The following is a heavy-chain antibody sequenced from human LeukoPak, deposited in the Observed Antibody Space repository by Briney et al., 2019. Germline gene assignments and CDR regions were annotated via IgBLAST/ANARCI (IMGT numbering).Heavy chain of an antibody. D-gene: IGHD3-3*01. CDR3: ARDLGPARYAFDI. CDR2: MSHSGST. Sequence: PSGTLSLACAVSGGSISSSNWWTWVRQPPGKGLEWIGEMSHSGSTNYNPSLKSRVTISLDKSKNQFSLKLSSVTAADTAVYYCARDLGPARYAFDIWGQGTMVTVSS. V-gene: IGHV4-4*02. J-gene: IGHJ3*02. CDR1: GGSISSSNW.